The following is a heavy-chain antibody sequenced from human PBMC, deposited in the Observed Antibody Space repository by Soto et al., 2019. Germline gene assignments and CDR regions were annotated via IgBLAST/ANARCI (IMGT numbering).Heavy chain of an antibody. CDR3: AKERTSSTYEGMDV. CDR2: LTWGGSA. CDR1: GFTFSDYG. D-gene: IGHD3-16*01. J-gene: IGHJ6*02. V-gene: IGHV3-23*01. Sequence: EVQLLESGGGLIQPGGSLRLSCAGSGFTFSDYGMNWVRQAPGKGLEWVSGLTWGGSAYYAESVRGRFTISRHHSNSILYVQMNSLRVEDTAVYYCAKERTSSTYEGMDVWGQGTPVTVSS.